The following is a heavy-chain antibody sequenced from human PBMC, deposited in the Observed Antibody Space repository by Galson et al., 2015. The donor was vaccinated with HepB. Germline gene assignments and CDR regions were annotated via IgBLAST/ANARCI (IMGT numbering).Heavy chain of an antibody. CDR2: INPSGGST. CDR1: GYTFTGHY. D-gene: IGHD6-13*01. V-gene: IGHV1-46*03. CDR3: ARGAIAAAGTFDY. Sequence: SVKVSCKASGYTFTGHYLHWVRQAPGQGLEWMGIINPSGGSTSYAQKFQGRITMTRDTSTSTVYMELSSLRSEDTAVYYCARGAIAAAGTFDYWGQGTLVTVSS. J-gene: IGHJ4*02.